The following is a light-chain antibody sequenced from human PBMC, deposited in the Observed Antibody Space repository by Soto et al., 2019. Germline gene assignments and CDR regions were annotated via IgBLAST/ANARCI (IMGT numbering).Light chain of an antibody. CDR1: SNDVGGYNY. V-gene: IGLV2-8*01. CDR3: NSYAGGNSPYA. Sequence: QSELTQAASASGSRGRSVPISSTGTSNDVGGYNYVSWYQQHPGRAPKLIIYEVTQRPSGVPDRFSGSKSGNTASLTVSGLQAEDEADYYCNSYAGGNSPYAVGTGTKVTVL. CDR2: EVT. J-gene: IGLJ1*01.